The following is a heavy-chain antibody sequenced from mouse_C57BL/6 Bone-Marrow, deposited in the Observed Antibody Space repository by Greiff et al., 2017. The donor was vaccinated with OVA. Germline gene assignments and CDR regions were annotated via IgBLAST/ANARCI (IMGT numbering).Heavy chain of an antibody. CDR1: GFTFSDYG. CDR2: ISSGSSTI. Sequence: EVKLVESGGGLVKPGGSLKLSCAASGFTFSDYGMHWVRQAPEQGLEWVAYISSGSSTIYYADTVKGRFTISRDNAKNTLFLQMTSLRSDDTAVYYCARRHYDYDGYYYAMDYWGQGTSVTVSS. V-gene: IGHV5-17*01. J-gene: IGHJ4*01. D-gene: IGHD2-4*01. CDR3: ARRHYDYDGYYYAMDY.